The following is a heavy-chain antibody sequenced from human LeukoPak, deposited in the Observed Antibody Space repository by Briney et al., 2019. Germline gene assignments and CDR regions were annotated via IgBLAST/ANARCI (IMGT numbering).Heavy chain of an antibody. CDR2: ISALSGKT. CDR1: GYTSSYHG. D-gene: IGHD2-2*01. Sequence: GASVKVSCKTSGYTSSYHGITWVRQAPGQGLEWMGWISALSGKTNYARNLQGRVTMTTDTSTSTAYMELRSLRSDDTAVYYCARAYCGRTSCYFDFWGQGTMVTVSS. V-gene: IGHV1-18*01. CDR3: ARAYCGRTSCYFDF. J-gene: IGHJ3*01.